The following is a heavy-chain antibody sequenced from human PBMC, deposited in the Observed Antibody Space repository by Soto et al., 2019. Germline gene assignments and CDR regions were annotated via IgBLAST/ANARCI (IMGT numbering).Heavy chain of an antibody. V-gene: IGHV2-26*01. CDR1: GFSLSNARMG. CDR3: ARTRGLTTPLPYGMDV. D-gene: IGHD1-1*01. CDR2: IFSNDEK. Sequence: SGPTLVNPTETLTLTCTVSGFSLSNARMGVSWIRQPPGKALEWLAHIFSNDEKSYSTSLKSRLTISKDTSKSQVVLTMTNMDPVDTATYYCARTRGLTTPLPYGMDVWGQGTTVTVSS. J-gene: IGHJ6*02.